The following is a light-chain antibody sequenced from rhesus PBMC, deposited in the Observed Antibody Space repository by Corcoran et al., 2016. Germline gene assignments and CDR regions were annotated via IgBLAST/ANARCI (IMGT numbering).Light chain of an antibody. V-gene: IGKV1-69*01. CDR2: KAS. J-gene: IGKJ1*01. CDR1: QGISKW. Sequence: DIQMTQSPSSLSGSVGDRVTITCRVSQGISKWLAWYQQKQGKTPKLLIYKASNLETGVPSRFRGSGSGTDFTLTIRSLQPEDFATYYYQQHDTSPWTFGQGAKVEIK. CDR3: QQHDTSPWT.